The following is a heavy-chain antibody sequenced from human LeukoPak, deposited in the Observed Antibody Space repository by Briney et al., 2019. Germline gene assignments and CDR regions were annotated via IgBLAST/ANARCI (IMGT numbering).Heavy chain of an antibody. J-gene: IGHJ4*02. CDR2: ISSSSSYI. V-gene: IGHV3-21*01. Sequence: GGSLRLSCAASGFTFSSYSMNWVRQAPGKGLEWVSSISSSSSYIYYADSVKGRFTISRDNAKNSLYLQMNSLRAEDTAVYYCAREADIVARGYNEALDYWGQGTLVTVSS. CDR1: GFTFSSYS. D-gene: IGHD5-12*01. CDR3: AREADIVARGYNEALDY.